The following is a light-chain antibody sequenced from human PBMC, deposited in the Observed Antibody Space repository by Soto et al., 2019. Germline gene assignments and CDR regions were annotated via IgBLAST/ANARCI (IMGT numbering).Light chain of an antibody. CDR2: AAS. CDR1: QNIIFY. J-gene: IGKJ2*01. Sequence: DIQMTQSPSSLSASVGDRVTITCRASQNIIFYLNWYQVKPGKAPKLLIYAASNLQSGVPSRFSGSGSGTELTLTISSLQPEDFATYFSQQSYTTPVYTFGQGTKLEIK. V-gene: IGKV1-39*01. CDR3: QQSYTTPVYT.